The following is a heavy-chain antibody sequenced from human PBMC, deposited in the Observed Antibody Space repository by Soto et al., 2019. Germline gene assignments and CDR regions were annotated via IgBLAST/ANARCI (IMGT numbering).Heavy chain of an antibody. CDR3: ARPREAGKYYYGVDV. V-gene: IGHV5-51*01. J-gene: IGHJ6*02. D-gene: IGHD6-19*01. CDR1: GDSFTSYW. Sequence: PGESLRVSWKGSGDSFTSYWSGWVRQMPGKGLEWMGIIYPGDSDTRYSPSFQGQVTISADKSISTAYLQWSSLKASDTAMYYCARPREAGKYYYGVDVWGQGTTVPVSS. CDR2: IYPGDSDT.